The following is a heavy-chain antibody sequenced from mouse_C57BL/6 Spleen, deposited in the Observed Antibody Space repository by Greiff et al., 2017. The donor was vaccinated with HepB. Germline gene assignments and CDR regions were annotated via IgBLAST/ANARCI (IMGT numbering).Heavy chain of an antibody. CDR2: IYPGDGDT. D-gene: IGHD1-1*01. CDR3: ARGASYDDSSNDAMDY. V-gene: IGHV1-82*01. Sequence: QVQLQQSGPELVKPGASVKISCKASGYAFSSSWMNWVKQRPGKGLEWIGRIYPGDGDTNYNGKFKGKATLTADKSSSTAYMQLSSLTSEDSAVYFCARGASYDDSSNDAMDYWGKGTTVTGSS. CDR1: GYAFSSSW. J-gene: IGHJ4*01.